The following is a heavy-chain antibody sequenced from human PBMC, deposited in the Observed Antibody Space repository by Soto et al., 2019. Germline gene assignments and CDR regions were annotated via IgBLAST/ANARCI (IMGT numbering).Heavy chain of an antibody. D-gene: IGHD2-2*01. CDR1: GYTFTSYA. CDR2: INAGNGNT. CDR3: ARYASYQIEVVPAAKNGMDV. V-gene: IGHV1-3*01. J-gene: IGHJ6*02. Sequence: QVQLVQSGAEVKKPGASVKVSCKASGYTFTSYAMHWVRQAPGQRLEWMGWINAGNGNTKYSQKFQGRVTITRDTSESTAYMELSSLRSEDTAVYYCARYASYQIEVVPAAKNGMDVWGQGNTVTVSS.